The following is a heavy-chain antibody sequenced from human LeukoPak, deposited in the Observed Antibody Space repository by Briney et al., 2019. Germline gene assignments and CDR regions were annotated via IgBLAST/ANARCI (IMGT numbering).Heavy chain of an antibody. CDR1: GFTFSSYG. D-gene: IGHD5-12*01. V-gene: IGHV3-33*01. Sequence: GGSLRLSCAASGFTFSSYGMHLVRQAPGKGLEWVAVIWYDGTDKYYGDSVKGRFTISRDNSKNTLFLQMNGLRAEDTALYYCAREASLSGCYFDYWGQGTLVTVSS. J-gene: IGHJ4*02. CDR2: IWYDGTDK. CDR3: AREASLSGCYFDY.